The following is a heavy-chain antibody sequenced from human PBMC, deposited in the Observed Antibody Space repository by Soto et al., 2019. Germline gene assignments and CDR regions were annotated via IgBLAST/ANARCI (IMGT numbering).Heavy chain of an antibody. CDR3: ARDLDYYDSSGYLRLDAFDI. J-gene: IGHJ3*02. Sequence: PGGSLRLSCAASGFTFSSYWMSWVRQAPGKGLEWVANIKQDGSEKYYVDSVKGRFTISRDNAKNSLYLQMNSLRDEDTAVYYCARDLDYYDSSGYLRLDAFDIWGYGTMVTVSS. CDR2: IKQDGSEK. D-gene: IGHD3-22*01. CDR1: GFTFSSYW. V-gene: IGHV3-7*01.